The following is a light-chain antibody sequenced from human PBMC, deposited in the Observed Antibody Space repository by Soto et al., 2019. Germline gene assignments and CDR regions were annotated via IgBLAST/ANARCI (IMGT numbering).Light chain of an antibody. CDR2: DAS. V-gene: IGKV3-11*01. CDR1: QSVSSY. J-gene: IGKJ3*01. CDR3: QQRSNWPPMFT. Sequence: EIVLTQSPATLSLSPGERATLSCRASQSVSSYFACYQQKPGQAPRLLIYDASNSATGIPARFSGSGSGTDFTLTISSLEPEDFAVYYWQQRSNWPPMFTFGPGTKVDIK.